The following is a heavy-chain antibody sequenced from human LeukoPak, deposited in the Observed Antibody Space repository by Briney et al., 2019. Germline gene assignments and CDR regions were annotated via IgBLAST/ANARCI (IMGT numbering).Heavy chain of an antibody. D-gene: IGHD2-15*01. CDR3: ARYCNGVTCYSGYDY. V-gene: IGHV3-64*01. Sequence: GGSLRLSCAASGFTFSSYAMHWVRQTPGKGLEYVSAISTNGGGTYYANSVKGRFTISRDNSKNMLYLQMGSLRAEDMAVYFCARYCNGVTCYSGYDYWGQGTLVTVSS. CDR1: GFTFSSYA. J-gene: IGHJ4*02. CDR2: ISTNGGGT.